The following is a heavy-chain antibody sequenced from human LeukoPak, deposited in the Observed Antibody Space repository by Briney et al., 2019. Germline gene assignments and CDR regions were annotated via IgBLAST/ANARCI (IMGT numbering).Heavy chain of an antibody. Sequence: GGSLRLSCAASGFTFSSYAMSWVRQAPGKGLEWVSAISGSGGSTYYADSVKGRFTICRDNSKNTLYLQMNSLRAEDTAVYYCAKDHSRYYDYVWGSYLIGGYFDYWGQGTLVTVSS. D-gene: IGHD3-16*02. CDR3: AKDHSRYYDYVWGSYLIGGYFDY. CDR1: GFTFSSYA. V-gene: IGHV3-23*01. CDR2: ISGSGGST. J-gene: IGHJ4*02.